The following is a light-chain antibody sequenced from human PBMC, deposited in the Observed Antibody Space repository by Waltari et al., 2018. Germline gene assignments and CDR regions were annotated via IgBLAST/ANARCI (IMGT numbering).Light chain of an antibody. CDR2: HAS. CDR1: QSVATD. CDR3: QQYNRWPPVT. J-gene: IGKJ4*01. V-gene: IGKV3D-15*01. Sequence: IVLTQSPATLSVSPGDRVTLSCRASQSVATDLAWYQHKPGQAPRLLIYHASTRATDIPSRIRGSGSGTDFTLTISGLQSEESAVYYGQQYNRWPPVTFGGGTKVEI.